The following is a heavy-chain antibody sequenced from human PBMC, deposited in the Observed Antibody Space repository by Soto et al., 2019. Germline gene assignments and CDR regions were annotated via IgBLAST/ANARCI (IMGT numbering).Heavy chain of an antibody. Sequence: LSLTCTVSGGSISSSSYYWGWIRQPPGKGLEWIGSIYYSGSTYYNPSLKSRVTISVDTSKNQFSLKLSSVTAADTAVYYCALRYSYYYYYGMDVWGQGTTVTVSS. CDR3: ALRYSYYYYYGMDV. CDR2: IYYSGST. D-gene: IGHD2-21*01. CDR1: GGSISSSSYY. V-gene: IGHV4-39*01. J-gene: IGHJ6*02.